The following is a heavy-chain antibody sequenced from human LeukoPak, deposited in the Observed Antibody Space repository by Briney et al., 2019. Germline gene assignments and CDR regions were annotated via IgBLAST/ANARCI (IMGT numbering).Heavy chain of an antibody. J-gene: IGHJ4*02. Sequence: GGSLRLSCAASGFTFSSYGMSWVRQVPGKGLDWVSAINDRGGSTYYADSVKGRFTISRDNSKNTLYLQMNSLRVEDTAVYHCASSRGSESYYEYAFDYWGQGTLVTVSS. CDR2: INDRGGST. D-gene: IGHD3-10*01. CDR3: ASSRGSESYYEYAFDY. V-gene: IGHV3-23*01. CDR1: GFTFSSYG.